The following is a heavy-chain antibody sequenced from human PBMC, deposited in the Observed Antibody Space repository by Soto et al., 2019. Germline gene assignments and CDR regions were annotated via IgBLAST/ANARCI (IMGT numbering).Heavy chain of an antibody. CDR3: ARDPGDYDGMDV. CDR2: ISYDGSNK. V-gene: IGHV3-30*04. J-gene: IGHJ6*02. CDR1: GFTFSSYA. Sequence: GGSLRLSCAASGFTFSSYAMHWVRQAPGKGLEWVADISYDGSNKYYADSVKGRFTISRDNSKNTLYLQMNSLRAEDTAVYYCARDPGDYDGMDVWGQGTTVTVSS.